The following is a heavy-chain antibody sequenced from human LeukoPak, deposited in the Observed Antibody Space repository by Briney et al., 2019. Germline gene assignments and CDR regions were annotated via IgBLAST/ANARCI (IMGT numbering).Heavy chain of an antibody. D-gene: IGHD6-19*01. J-gene: IGHJ2*01. CDR2: IYYRGGT. Sequence: SGTLSLTCTVPGGSINSYYWSWIRQPPGKGLEWIGYIYYRGGTNYNSSLKSRVTISVDTSNNQFSLKLTSVTAADTAMYYCARGSLYSSGRGWYFDLWGRGTLVTVSS. CDR1: GGSINSYY. V-gene: IGHV4-59*01. CDR3: ARGSLYSSGRGWYFDL.